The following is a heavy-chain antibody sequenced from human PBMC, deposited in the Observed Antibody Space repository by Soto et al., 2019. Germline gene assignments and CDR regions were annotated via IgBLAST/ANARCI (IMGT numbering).Heavy chain of an antibody. Sequence: GGSLRLSCAASGFTFSSYGMHWVRQAPGKGLEWVAVISYDGSNKYYADSVKGRFTISRDNSKNTLYLQMNSLRAEDTAVYYCGYGSGSYRGGPLFLKFDYWGQGTLVTVSS. V-gene: IGHV3-30*03. CDR1: GFTFSSYG. D-gene: IGHD3-10*01. J-gene: IGHJ4*02. CDR2: ISYDGSNK. CDR3: GYGSGSYRGGPLFLKFDY.